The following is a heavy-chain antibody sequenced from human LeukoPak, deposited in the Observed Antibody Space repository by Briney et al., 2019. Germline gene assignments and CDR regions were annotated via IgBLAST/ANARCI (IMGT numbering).Heavy chain of an antibody. Sequence: GGSLRLSYAASGFTFSNVWMAWVRQAPGKGLEWVGRIRSKIDGGTTDYAAPVKGRFTISRDDSKNTLYLQMNSLKIEDTAVYYCTTDLPPWGQGTLVTVSS. V-gene: IGHV3-15*01. CDR3: TTDLPP. CDR1: GFTFSNVW. CDR2: IRSKIDGGTT. J-gene: IGHJ5*02.